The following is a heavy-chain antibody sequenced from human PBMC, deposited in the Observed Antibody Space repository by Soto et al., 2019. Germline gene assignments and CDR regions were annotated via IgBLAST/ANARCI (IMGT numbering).Heavy chain of an antibody. D-gene: IGHD6-19*01. CDR1: GGSFSGYY. Sequence: QVQLQQWGAGLLKPSETLSLTCAVYGGSFSGYYWSWIRQPPGKGLEWIGEINHSGSTNYNPSLKSRVTISVDTSKNQFSLKLSSVTAADTAVYYCAGYGAWASGWYVGWFDPWGQGTLVTVSS. V-gene: IGHV4-34*01. CDR2: INHSGST. CDR3: AGYGAWASGWYVGWFDP. J-gene: IGHJ5*02.